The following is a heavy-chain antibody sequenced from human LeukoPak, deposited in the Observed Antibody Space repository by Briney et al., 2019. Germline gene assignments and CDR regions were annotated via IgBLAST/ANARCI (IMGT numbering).Heavy chain of an antibody. CDR1: GGSISSYY. CDR3: ARTQDAATFDY. V-gene: IGHV4-4*07. D-gene: IGHD6-25*01. CDR2: IYTSGSI. Sequence: PSETLSLTCTVSGGSISSYYWSWIRQPAGKGLEWIGHIYTSGSINYNPSLKSRVTMSVDTSKNQFSLKLSSVTAADTAVYYCARTQDAATFDYWGQGTLVTVSS. J-gene: IGHJ4*02.